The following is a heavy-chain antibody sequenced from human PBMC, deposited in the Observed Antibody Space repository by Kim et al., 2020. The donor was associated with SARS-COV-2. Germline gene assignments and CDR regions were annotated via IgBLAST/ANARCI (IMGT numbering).Heavy chain of an antibody. CDR1: GFSFSGAW. J-gene: IGHJ4*02. V-gene: IGHV3-15*01. D-gene: IGHD2-8*02. Sequence: GGSLRLSCTVSGFSFSGAWMSWVRRAPGKGLEWVARIKSRTDGETTEYAAPVKGRFAISRDDSKDTLFLQMNSLKTEDTAVYYCAIETSRTGNYWDYWGQGTLVTVSS. CDR2: IKSRTDGETT. CDR3: AIETSRTGNYWDY.